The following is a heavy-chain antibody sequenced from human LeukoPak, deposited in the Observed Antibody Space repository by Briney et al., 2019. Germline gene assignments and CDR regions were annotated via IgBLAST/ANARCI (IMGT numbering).Heavy chain of an antibody. CDR2: VYFSGST. V-gene: IGHV4-39*01. D-gene: IGHD3-10*01. CDR3: ARGSVTYALVPHWFDS. Sequence: RPSETLSLTCSVSGGSINIANYYWDWIRQPPGKGLEWIGSVYFSGSTYYNPSLKSRVTISIDTSKNQFSLNLNSVTAADSAVYYCARGSVTYALVPHWFDSWGQGILVTVSS. J-gene: IGHJ5*01. CDR1: GGSINIANYY.